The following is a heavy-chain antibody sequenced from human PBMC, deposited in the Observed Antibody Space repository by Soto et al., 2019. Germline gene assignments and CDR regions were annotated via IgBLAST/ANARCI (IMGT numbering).Heavy chain of an antibody. CDR1: GFTFSSYG. D-gene: IGHD3-22*01. Sequence: GGSLRLSCAASGFTFSSYGMHWVRQAPGKGLEWVAVISYDGSNKYYADSVKGRFTISRDNSKNTLYLQMNSLRAEDTAVYYCAKGLDYYDSSGHDAFHIWGQGTMVTVSS. CDR2: ISYDGSNK. V-gene: IGHV3-30*18. CDR3: AKGLDYYDSSGHDAFHI. J-gene: IGHJ3*02.